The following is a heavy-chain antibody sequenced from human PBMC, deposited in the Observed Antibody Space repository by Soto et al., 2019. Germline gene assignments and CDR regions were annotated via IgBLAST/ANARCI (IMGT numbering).Heavy chain of an antibody. J-gene: IGHJ6*02. V-gene: IGHV4-4*07. CDR1: GGYISTYF. D-gene: IGHD3-22*01. Sequence: QVQLQESGPGLVKPSETLSLTCTVSGGYISTYFWSWIRQPAGGGLEEIGRIYTPGSTNYNPSLKIRGTVSMDTSWSQFSLKLRSVTAAYAAVYYCAGEVGYFDSSGSGVYHYDCVYVWGQGTTVTVSS. CDR3: AGEVGYFDSSGSGVYHYDCVYV. CDR2: IYTPGST.